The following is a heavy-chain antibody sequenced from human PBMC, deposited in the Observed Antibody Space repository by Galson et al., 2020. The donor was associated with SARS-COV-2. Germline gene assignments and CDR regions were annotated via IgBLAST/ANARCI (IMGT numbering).Heavy chain of an antibody. D-gene: IGHD3-16*02. Sequence: ASVKVSCKASGYTFTSYGISWVRQAPGQGLEWMGWISAYNGNTNYAQKLQGRVTMTTDTSTSTAYMELRSLRSDDTAVYYCARASPPLYDYVWGSYRLYAFDIWGQGTMVTVSS. V-gene: IGHV1-18*01. CDR2: ISAYNGNT. J-gene: IGHJ3*02. CDR1: GYTFTSYG. CDR3: ARASPPLYDYVWGSYRLYAFDI.